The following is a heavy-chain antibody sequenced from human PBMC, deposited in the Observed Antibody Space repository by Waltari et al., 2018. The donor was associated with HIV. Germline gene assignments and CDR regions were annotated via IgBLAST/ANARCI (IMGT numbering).Heavy chain of an antibody. D-gene: IGHD2-8*01. CDR1: GGSFSGYY. J-gene: IGHJ6*02. Sequence: QVQLQQWGAGLLKPSDTLSPTCAVDGGSFSGYYSCWIRQPPGRGLEWIGEIKHMGSTNYNPSLKSRVTISVDTSKNQFSLKLSSVTAADTAVYYCARHRCTNGVCLHGMDVWGQGTTVTVSS. CDR2: IKHMGST. CDR3: ARHRCTNGVCLHGMDV. V-gene: IGHV4-34*01.